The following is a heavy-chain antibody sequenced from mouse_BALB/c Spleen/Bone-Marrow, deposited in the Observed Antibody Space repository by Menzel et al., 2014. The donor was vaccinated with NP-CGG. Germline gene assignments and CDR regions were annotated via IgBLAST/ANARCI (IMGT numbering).Heavy chain of an antibody. CDR1: DFNFKDTY. Sequence: EVQLQQSGAELVKPGASVKLSCTASDFNFKDTYMHWVNQRPEQGLEWIGRIDPANGNTKYDPKFQGKATITAVTSSNTAYLEFSSLTSEDTAVYYCARGQLLRSRGLDYWGQGTTLTVSS. D-gene: IGHD1-1*01. V-gene: IGHV14-3*02. J-gene: IGHJ2*01. CDR3: ARGQLLRSRGLDY. CDR2: IDPANGNT.